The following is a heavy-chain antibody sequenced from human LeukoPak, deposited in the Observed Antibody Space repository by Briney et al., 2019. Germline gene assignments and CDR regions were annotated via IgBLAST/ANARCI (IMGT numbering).Heavy chain of an antibody. Sequence: GGSLRLSCAASGFSFGSYAMGWTRQAPGQGLEWVSAISGSGSHANYAESVKVRFTISRDNSKNTLYLQMHSLIAADTAVYYCGSGPVGTTVPWGQGTLVTVSS. V-gene: IGHV3-23*01. CDR3: GSGPVGTTVP. CDR1: GFSFGSYA. CDR2: ISGSGSHA. D-gene: IGHD1-1*01. J-gene: IGHJ5*02.